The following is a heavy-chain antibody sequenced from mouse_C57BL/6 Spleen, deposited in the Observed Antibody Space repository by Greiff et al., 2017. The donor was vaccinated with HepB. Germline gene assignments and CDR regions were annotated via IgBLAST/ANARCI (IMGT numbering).Heavy chain of an antibody. D-gene: IGHD3-3*01. J-gene: IGHJ3*01. V-gene: IGHV1-82*01. CDR1: GYAFSSSW. CDR2: IYPGDGDT. Sequence: QVQLQQSGPELVKPGASVKISCKASGYAFSSSWMNWVQQRPGKGLEWIGRIYPGDGDTNYNGKFKGKATLTADKASSTAYMQLSSLTSEDSGVYFCGRGDGFAYWGQGTLVTVSA. CDR3: GRGDGFAY.